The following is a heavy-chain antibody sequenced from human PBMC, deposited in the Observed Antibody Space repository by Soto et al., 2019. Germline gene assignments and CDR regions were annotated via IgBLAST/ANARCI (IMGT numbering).Heavy chain of an antibody. V-gene: IGHV3-30-3*01. D-gene: IGHD3-16*01. CDR3: ARVRGKGWHYTGFDY. Sequence: GESLKISCAASGFTFSSYAMHWVRQAPGKGLEWVAVISYDGSNKYYADSVKGRFTISRDNSKNTLYLQMNSLRAEDTAVYYCARVRGKGWHYTGFDYWGQGTLVTVSS. J-gene: IGHJ4*02. CDR2: ISYDGSNK. CDR1: GFTFSSYA.